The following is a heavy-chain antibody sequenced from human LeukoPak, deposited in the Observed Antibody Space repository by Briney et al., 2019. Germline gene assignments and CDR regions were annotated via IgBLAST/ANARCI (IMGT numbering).Heavy chain of an antibody. D-gene: IGHD6-19*01. CDR2: ISGSGGST. CDR1: GFTFSSYA. Sequence: SGGSLRLSCAASGFTFSSYAMSWVRQAPGKGLEWVSAISGSGGSTYYADSVKGRFTISRDNSKNTLYLQMNSLRAEDTAVYYCAKDGSGWWGFDYWGQGTLVTVSS. V-gene: IGHV3-23*01. CDR3: AKDGSGWWGFDY. J-gene: IGHJ4*02.